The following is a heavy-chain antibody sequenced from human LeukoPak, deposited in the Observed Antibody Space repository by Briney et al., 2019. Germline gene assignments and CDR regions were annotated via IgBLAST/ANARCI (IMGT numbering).Heavy chain of an antibody. CDR3: ANDGSGWYYGTDY. D-gene: IGHD6-19*01. CDR1: GFTFSSYG. Sequence: PGRSLRLSCAASGFTFSSYGMHWVRQAPGKGLEWVAVVSYDGSNKYYADSVKGRFTISRDNSKNTLYLQMNSLRAEDTAVYYCANDGSGWYYGTDYWGQGTLVTVSS. J-gene: IGHJ4*02. V-gene: IGHV3-30*18. CDR2: VSYDGSNK.